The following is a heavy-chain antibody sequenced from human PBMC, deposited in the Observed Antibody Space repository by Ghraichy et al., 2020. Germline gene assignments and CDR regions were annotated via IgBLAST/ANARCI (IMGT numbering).Heavy chain of an antibody. CDR2: IYHIGST. CDR3: ARAWDYDSSGPPPCYFDY. D-gene: IGHD3-22*01. Sequence: LSLTCAVSGGAFISGDFSWHCIRQPPGKGLEWIVYIYHIGSTCYNPSLKGRVTISVDRSKNQFSLKLSSVTAADTAVYYCARAWDYDSSGPPPCYFDYWGQGTLVTVSS. V-gene: IGHV4-30-2*01. J-gene: IGHJ4*02. CDR1: GGAFISGDFS.